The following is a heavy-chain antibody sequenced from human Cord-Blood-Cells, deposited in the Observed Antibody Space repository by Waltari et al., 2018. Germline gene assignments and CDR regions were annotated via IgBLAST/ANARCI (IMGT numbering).Heavy chain of an antibody. CDR1: GFTFSSYG. D-gene: IGHD5-12*01. CDR3: AKDRGELGYSGYDPSFDY. V-gene: IGHV3-30*18. J-gene: IGHJ4*02. CDR2: IWYDGSNK. Sequence: QVQLVESGGGVVQPGRSLRLSCAASGFTFSSYGMHWVRQVPGKGLEWVAVIWYDGSNKYYADSVKGRFTISRDNSKNTLYLQMNSLRAEDTAMYYCAKDRGELGYSGYDPSFDYWGQGTLVTVSS.